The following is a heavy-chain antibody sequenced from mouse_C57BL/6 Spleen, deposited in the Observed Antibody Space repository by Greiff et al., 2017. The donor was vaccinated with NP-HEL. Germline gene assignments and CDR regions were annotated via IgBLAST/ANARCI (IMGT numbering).Heavy chain of an antibody. Sequence: VQLQQSGAELVRPGASVKLSCTASGFNIKDDYMHWVKQRPEQGLEWIGWIDPENGDTEYASKFQGKATITVDTSSNTAYLQLSSLTSEDTAVYYCTTVNTAFDYWGQGTTLTVSS. V-gene: IGHV14-4*01. CDR2: IDPENGDT. CDR3: TTVNTAFDY. J-gene: IGHJ2*01. D-gene: IGHD1-2*01. CDR1: GFNIKDDY.